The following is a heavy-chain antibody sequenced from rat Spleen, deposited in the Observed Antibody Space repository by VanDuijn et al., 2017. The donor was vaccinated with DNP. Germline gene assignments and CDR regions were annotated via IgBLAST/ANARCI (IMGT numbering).Heavy chain of an antibody. V-gene: IGHV2S18*01. CDR2: MWTEGDT. D-gene: IGHD1-11*01. CDR3: ARKGPGGGFAY. Sequence: QVQLKESGPGLVQPSETLSLTCTVSGFSLLSYNVHWVRQLSGEDLEWMGRMWTEGDTSYNSAFSSRLSISRDTSKSQVFLKMNSLQIEDTGIYYCARKGPGGGFAYWGQGTLVTVS. J-gene: IGHJ3*01. CDR1: GFSLLSYN.